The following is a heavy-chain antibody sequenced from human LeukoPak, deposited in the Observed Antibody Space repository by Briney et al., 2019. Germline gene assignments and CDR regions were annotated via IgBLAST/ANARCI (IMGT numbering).Heavy chain of an antibody. CDR2: ISGSGGST. CDR3: AKAGIVGASFWYFDL. D-gene: IGHD1-26*01. V-gene: IGHV3-23*01. CDR1: GFTFSSYA. Sequence: GGSLRLSCAASGFTFSSYAMSWVRQAPGKGLEWVSAISGSGGSTNYADSVKGRFTISRDNSKNPLYLQMNSLRAEDTAVYYCAKAGIVGASFWYFDLWGRGNLVTVSS. J-gene: IGHJ2*01.